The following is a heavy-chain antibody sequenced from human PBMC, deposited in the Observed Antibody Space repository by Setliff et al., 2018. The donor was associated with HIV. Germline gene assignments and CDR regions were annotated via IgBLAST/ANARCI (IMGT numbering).Heavy chain of an antibody. D-gene: IGHD3-10*01. CDR2: INHRGTT. CDR1: GASFSGNC. J-gene: IGHJ6*03. V-gene: IGHV4-34*01. CDR3: ARGVILLRAVVAQSVYCYMDV. Sequence: TLSLICGVSGASFSGNCWVWLRQSPGKGLEWIGQINHRGTTNYNASLQSRLAISMDVSKNQFSLRLNSVTAADTSKYFCARGVILLRAVVAQSVYCYMDVWGTGTTVTVSS.